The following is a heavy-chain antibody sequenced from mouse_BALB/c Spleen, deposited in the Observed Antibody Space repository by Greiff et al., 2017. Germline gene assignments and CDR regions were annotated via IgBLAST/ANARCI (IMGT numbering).Heavy chain of an antibody. V-gene: IGHV5-12-1*01. J-gene: IGHJ3*01. CDR2: ISSGGGST. CDR1: GFAFSSYD. CDR3: ARHKRLGSSYWFAY. Sequence: EVKLMESGGGLVKPGGSLKLSCAASGFAFSSYDMSWVRQTPEKRLEWVAYISSGGGSTYYPDTVKGRFTISRDNAKNTLYLQMSSLKSEDTAMYYCARHKRLGSSYWFAYWGQGTLVTVSA. D-gene: IGHD1-1*01.